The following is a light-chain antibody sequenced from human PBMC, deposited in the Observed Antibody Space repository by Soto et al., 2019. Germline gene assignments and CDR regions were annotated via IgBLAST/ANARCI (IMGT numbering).Light chain of an antibody. CDR3: QQYGSSPWT. J-gene: IGKJ1*01. Sequence: EIVLTQSPGTLSLSPGERVTLSCRASQSVISNYLAWYQQKPGQAPRLLIYGASSRTTGIPDRFSGSGSGTHFTLTISRLEPEDIAVYYCQQYGSSPWTFGQGTKVEIK. CDR1: QSVISNY. CDR2: GAS. V-gene: IGKV3-20*01.